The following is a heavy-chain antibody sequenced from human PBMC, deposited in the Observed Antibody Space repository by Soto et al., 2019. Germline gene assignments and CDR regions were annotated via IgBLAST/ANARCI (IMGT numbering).Heavy chain of an antibody. J-gene: IGHJ5*02. CDR2: INHSGST. D-gene: IGHD3-10*01. CDR3: ARGTITMVRGVIIPGFYWFDP. CDR1: GGSFSGYY. Sequence: PSETLSLTCAVYGGSFSGYYWSWIRQPPGKGLEWIGEINHSGSTNYNPSLKSRVTISVDTSKNQFSLKLSSVTAADTAVYYCARGTITMVRGVIIPGFYWFDPWGQGTPVTVSS. V-gene: IGHV4-34*01.